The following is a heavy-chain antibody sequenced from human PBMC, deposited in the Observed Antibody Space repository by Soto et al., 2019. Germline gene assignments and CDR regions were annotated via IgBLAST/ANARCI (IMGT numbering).Heavy chain of an antibody. CDR2: ISYDGSNK. CDR1: GFTFSSYG. Sequence: QVQLVEYGGGVVQPGRSLRLSCAASGFTFSSYGMHWVRQAPGKGLEWVAVISYDGSNKYYADSVKGRFTISRDNSKNTLYLQMNSLRAEDTAVYYCAKDPSAYDSSGYYHDYWGQGTLVTVSS. V-gene: IGHV3-30*18. D-gene: IGHD3-22*01. J-gene: IGHJ4*02. CDR3: AKDPSAYDSSGYYHDY.